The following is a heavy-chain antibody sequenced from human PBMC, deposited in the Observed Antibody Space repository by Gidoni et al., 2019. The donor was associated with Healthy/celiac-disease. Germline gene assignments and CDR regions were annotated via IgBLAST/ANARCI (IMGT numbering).Heavy chain of an antibody. J-gene: IGHJ3*02. CDR1: GFPFSSYS. CDR2: ISSSSSYK. Sequence: EVQLVESGGGLVKPGGSLRLSCSASGFPFSSYSMNWVRQAPGKGLEWVSSISSSSSYKYYADSVKGRFTISRDNAKNSLYLQMNSLRAEDTAVYYCARDPSMIAAVDDAFDIWGQGTMVTVSS. V-gene: IGHV3-21*01. D-gene: IGHD6-13*01. CDR3: ARDPSMIAAVDDAFDI.